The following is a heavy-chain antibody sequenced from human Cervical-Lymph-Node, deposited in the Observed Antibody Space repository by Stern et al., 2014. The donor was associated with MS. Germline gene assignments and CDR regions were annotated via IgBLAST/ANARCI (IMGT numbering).Heavy chain of an antibody. J-gene: IGHJ3*02. CDR2: ISDSKVTT. Sequence: VQLVESGAEVKKNGASVKVSCKASGYTFTSYGISRVRQATGQGLEWMGCISDSKVTTHYAQHRQGRFTMTTDTSTSTAYMELRSRRSDDTAVYYCARGLLGSENAFDIWGQGTMVTVSS. D-gene: IGHD2-15*01. CDR3: ARGLLGSENAFDI. CDR1: GYTFTSYG. V-gene: IGHV1-18*01.